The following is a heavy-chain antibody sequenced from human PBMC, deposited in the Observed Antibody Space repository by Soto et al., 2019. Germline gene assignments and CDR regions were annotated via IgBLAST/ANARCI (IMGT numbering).Heavy chain of an antibody. CDR2: ISSSSSYI. D-gene: IGHD3-10*01. Sequence: EVQLVESGGGLVKPGGTLRLSCAASGFTFSSYSMNWVRQAPGKGLEWVSSISSSSSYIYYADSVKGRFTISRDNAKNSLYLQMISLRAEDTAVYYCARDTYYYGSGSYSPWGQGTLVTVSS. J-gene: IGHJ5*02. CDR3: ARDTYYYGSGSYSP. CDR1: GFTFSSYS. V-gene: IGHV3-21*01.